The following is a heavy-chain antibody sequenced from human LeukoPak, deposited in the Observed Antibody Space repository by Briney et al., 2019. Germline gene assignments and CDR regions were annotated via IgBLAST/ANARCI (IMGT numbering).Heavy chain of an antibody. D-gene: IGHD3-3*01. Sequence: GGSLRLSCAASGFTFSSYAMSWVRQAPGKGLEWVSAISGSGGSTYYADSVKGRFTISRDNSKNTLYLQMNSLRAEDTAVYYCAKSWVDFWSGCYDYYGMDVWGQGTTVTVSS. V-gene: IGHV3-23*01. J-gene: IGHJ6*02. CDR2: ISGSGGST. CDR3: AKSWVDFWSGCYDYYGMDV. CDR1: GFTFSSYA.